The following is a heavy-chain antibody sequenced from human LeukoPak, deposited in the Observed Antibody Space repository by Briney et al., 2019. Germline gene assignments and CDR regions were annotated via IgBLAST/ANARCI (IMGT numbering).Heavy chain of an antibody. CDR3: ARDSSSSWYNWFDP. V-gene: IGHV3-48*04. J-gene: IGHJ5*02. Sequence: GGSLRLSCAASGFSFSDYHMNWVRQAPGKGLEWVSYISSSSSTIFYADSVKGRFTISRDNAKNSLYLQMNSLRAEDTAVYYCARDSSSSWYNWFDPWGQGTLVTVSS. CDR1: GFSFSDYH. CDR2: ISSSSSTI. D-gene: IGHD6-13*01.